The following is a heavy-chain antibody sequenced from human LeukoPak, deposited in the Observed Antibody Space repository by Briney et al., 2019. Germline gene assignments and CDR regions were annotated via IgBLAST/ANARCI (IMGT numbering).Heavy chain of an antibody. CDR3: ARRRYYDGSGYLE. CDR1: GDSVSRSDSY. Sequence: SETLSLTCSVSGDSVSRSDSYWDWIRQPPGKGLEWIGTISYSGRTYYSPSLKSRVTMSVDPSNNQFSLNLRSVTAADTAVYYCARRRYYDGSGYLEWGQGNLLSVSS. CDR2: ISYSGRT. J-gene: IGHJ1*01. D-gene: IGHD3-22*01. V-gene: IGHV4-39*01.